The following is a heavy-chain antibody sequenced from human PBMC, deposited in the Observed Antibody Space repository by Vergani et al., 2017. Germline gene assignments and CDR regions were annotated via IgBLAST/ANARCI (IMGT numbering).Heavy chain of an antibody. D-gene: IGHD2/OR15-2a*01. J-gene: IGHJ4*01. CDR1: GCSFSSHA. Sequence: QVQLAESGGGRVQPGRSLRLSCAASGCSFSSHAIHWVRQAPGKGLEWVAVISNDGSKKYYADSVKGRFTISRDNSKNTLDLQMNSLRAEDTAIYYCVKEKIDLGSYFFDSWGHGILVTVSS. CDR2: ISNDGSKK. V-gene: IGHV3-30*18. CDR3: VKEKIDLGSYFFDS.